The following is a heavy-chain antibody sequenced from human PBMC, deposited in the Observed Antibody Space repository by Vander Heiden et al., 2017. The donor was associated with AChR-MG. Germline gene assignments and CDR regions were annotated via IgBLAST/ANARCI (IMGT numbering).Heavy chain of an antibody. V-gene: IGHV3-30-3*01. J-gene: IGHJ4*02. D-gene: IGHD6-19*01. Sequence: QVQLVESGGGVVQPGRSLRLSCAASGFTFSSEAMHGGRQAPGKGVEWVAIISDDGSNKYYADSVKGRFTISRDNSKNTLYLQMNSLRAEDTAVYYCARGGVIAVAGNWGFDYWGQGTRVTVAS. CDR1: GFTFSSEA. CDR2: ISDDGSNK. CDR3: ARGGVIAVAGNWGFDY.